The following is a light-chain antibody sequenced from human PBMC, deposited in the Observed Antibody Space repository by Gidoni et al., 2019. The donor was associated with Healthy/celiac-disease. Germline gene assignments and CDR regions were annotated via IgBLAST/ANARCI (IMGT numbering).Light chain of an antibody. CDR3: QQSYSTPYT. CDR2: AAS. J-gene: IGKJ2*01. CDR1: QSISIY. Sequence: EIQMTQSPSSLSASVGDRVTITCRASQSISIYLIWYQQKPGKAPKHLIYAASSLQSGVPSRFSGSGSGTDFTLTISSLQPEDFATYYCQQSYSTPYTFGRGTKLEIK. V-gene: IGKV1-39*01.